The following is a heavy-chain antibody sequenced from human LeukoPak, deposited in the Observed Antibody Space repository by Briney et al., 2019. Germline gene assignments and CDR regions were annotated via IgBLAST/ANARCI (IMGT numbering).Heavy chain of an antibody. CDR1: GFTFTNYA. J-gene: IGHJ4*02. Sequence: GGSLRLSCAASGFTFTNYAMSWVRQAPGKGLEWDSGIRSSGADTFYADSVKGRFTISRDNSQNTLFLQMNSLRGEDTAVYYCAKAPRDIVVVAAAFFDYWGQGTLVTVSS. D-gene: IGHD2-15*01. CDR3: AKAPRDIVVVAAAFFDY. CDR2: IRSSGADT. V-gene: IGHV3-23*01.